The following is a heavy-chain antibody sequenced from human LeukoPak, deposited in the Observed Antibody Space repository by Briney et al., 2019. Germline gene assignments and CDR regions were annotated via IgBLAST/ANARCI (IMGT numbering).Heavy chain of an antibody. Sequence: SETLPLTCTVSGDSIRSYHWSWIRQPLGKGLEWIGHIHYSGRTNYNPSLRSRVTISVDTSKNQFSLKLTSVTAADTAVYYCAKHEGTAGPFDSWGQGTLVTVSS. CDR2: IHYSGRT. V-gene: IGHV4-59*08. D-gene: IGHD6-13*01. CDR1: GDSIRSYH. J-gene: IGHJ4*02. CDR3: AKHEGTAGPFDS.